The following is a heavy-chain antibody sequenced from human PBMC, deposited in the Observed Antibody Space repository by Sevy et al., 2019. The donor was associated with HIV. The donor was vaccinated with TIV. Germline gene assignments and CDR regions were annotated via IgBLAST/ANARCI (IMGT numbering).Heavy chain of an antibody. Sequence: GGSLRLSCAASGFNIRVYWMLWVRQAPGKGLEWVANINEDGSTKYYLESVKGRFTISRDNAENSVFLQMNSLRAEDTAVYYCARESSSTWQAGYYGMAVWGQGTTVTVSS. CDR1: GFNIRVYW. CDR3: ARESSSTWQAGYYGMAV. CDR2: INEDGSTK. J-gene: IGHJ6*02. V-gene: IGHV3-7*01. D-gene: IGHD6-13*01.